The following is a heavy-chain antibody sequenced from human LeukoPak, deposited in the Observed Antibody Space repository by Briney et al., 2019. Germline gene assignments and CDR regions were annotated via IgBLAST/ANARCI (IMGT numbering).Heavy chain of an antibody. D-gene: IGHD5-24*01. J-gene: IGHJ6*03. CDR1: GGSISSYY. CDR3: ARREGYGDSYYMDV. CDR2: IYYSGST. Sequence: SETLSLTCTVSGGSISSYYWSWIRQPPGKGLEWIGYIYYSGSTNYNPSLKSRVTISVDTSKNQFSLKLSSVTAADTAVYYCARREGYGDSYYMDVWGKGTTVTISS. V-gene: IGHV4-59*12.